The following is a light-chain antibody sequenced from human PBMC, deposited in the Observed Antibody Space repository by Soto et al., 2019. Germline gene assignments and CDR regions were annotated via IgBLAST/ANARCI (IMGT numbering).Light chain of an antibody. CDR1: QSISSF. V-gene: IGKV1-39*01. Sequence: DIQMTQSPSSLSASVGDRVTITCRASQSISSFLNWYQQKPGKAPRLLIYAASSLQSGVPSRFSGSGAGTEFTLTISSLQPDDFATYYRQQYNSYWTFGQGTKVDI. J-gene: IGKJ1*01. CDR2: AAS. CDR3: QQYNSYWT.